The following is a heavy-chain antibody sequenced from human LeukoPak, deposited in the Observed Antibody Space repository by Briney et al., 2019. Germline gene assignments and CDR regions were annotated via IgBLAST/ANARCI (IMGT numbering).Heavy chain of an antibody. CDR1: GGSISSYY. D-gene: IGHD6-13*01. V-gene: IGHV4-4*09. CDR3: ARQGYSRARIPFFDP. Sequence: SETLSLTCTVSGGSISSYYWSWIRQPPGKGLEWIGYIYTSGSTNYNPSLKSRVTISVDTSKNQFSLKLSSVTAADTAVYYCARQGYSRARIPFFDPWGQGTLVTVSS. CDR2: IYTSGST. J-gene: IGHJ5*02.